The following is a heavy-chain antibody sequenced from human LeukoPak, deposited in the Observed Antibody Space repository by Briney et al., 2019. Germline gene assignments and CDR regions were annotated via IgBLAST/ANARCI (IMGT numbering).Heavy chain of an antibody. CDR2: IIPSFGTA. Sequence: SVKVSCKSSGGTFSSYAISWVRQAPGQGLEWMGGIIPSFGTANYAQKFQGRVTITVAESTCTAYMELSSLRSEDTAVYYCARDHTAGRYYYDSSGYYSYDALDIWGQGTMVTVSS. CDR1: GGTFSSYA. D-gene: IGHD3-22*01. CDR3: ARDHTAGRYYYDSSGYYSYDALDI. J-gene: IGHJ3*02. V-gene: IGHV1-69*13.